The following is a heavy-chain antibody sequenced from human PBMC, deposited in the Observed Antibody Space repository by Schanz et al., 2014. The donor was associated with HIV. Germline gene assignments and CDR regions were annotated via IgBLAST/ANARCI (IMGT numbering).Heavy chain of an antibody. Sequence: VQLVESGGDLAQPGRSLRLSCVASGFTFDDYAMHWVRQAPGKGLEWVAVISYDGSRKHFADSVKGRFTISRDNSKNTLYLQMNSLRAEDTAVYYCVRGLLFQGFFDSWGQGALVTVSS. CDR2: ISYDGSRK. V-gene: IGHV3-30*03. CDR1: GFTFDDYA. D-gene: IGHD3-10*01. CDR3: VRGLLFQGFFDS. J-gene: IGHJ4*02.